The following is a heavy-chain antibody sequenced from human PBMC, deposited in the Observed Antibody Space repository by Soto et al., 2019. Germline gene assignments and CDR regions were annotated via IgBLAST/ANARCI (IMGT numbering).Heavy chain of an antibody. CDR1: GGSFSGYY. D-gene: IGHD2-2*01. CDR2: INHSGST. J-gene: IGHJ5*02. Sequence: SETLSLTCAVYGGSFSGYYWSWIRQPPGKGLEWIGEINHSGSTNYNPSLKSRVTISVDTSKNQFSLKLSSVTAADTAVYYCARGRYCSSTSYYQNWFDPWGQGTLVTVSS. V-gene: IGHV4-34*01. CDR3: ARGRYCSSTSYYQNWFDP.